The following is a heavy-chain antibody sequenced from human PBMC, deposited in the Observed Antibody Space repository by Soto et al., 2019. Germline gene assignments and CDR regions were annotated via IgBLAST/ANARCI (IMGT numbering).Heavy chain of an antibody. CDR1: GFSFSIHA. CDR2: MSHTGDNQ. D-gene: IGHD3-22*01. J-gene: IGHJ4*02. Sequence: QVELVESGGGVVQSGGSLRLSCAAPGFSFSIHALHWIRQAPGEGLEWVAVMSHTGDNQYYADSVKGRFTISRDTSKSTLSLQMTSLRPEDTAVYYCASGAAFYYDTSRYWCQGTLVTVSS. CDR3: ASGAAFYYDTSRY. V-gene: IGHV3-30-3*01.